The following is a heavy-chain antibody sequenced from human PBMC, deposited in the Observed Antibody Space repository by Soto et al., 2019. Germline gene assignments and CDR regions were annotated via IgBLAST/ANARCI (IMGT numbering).Heavy chain of an antibody. V-gene: IGHV3-73*02. CDR2: IRSKANSYAT. D-gene: IGHD6-19*01. Sequence: EVQLVESGGGLVQPGGSLKLSCAASGFTFSGSAMHWVRQASGKGLEWVGRIRSKANSYATAYAASVKGRFTISRDDSKNTAYLQMNSPKTEDTAVYYCTRHGGRGAVAGRLYYYYGMDVWGQGTTVTVSS. J-gene: IGHJ6*02. CDR1: GFTFSGSA. CDR3: TRHGGRGAVAGRLYYYYGMDV.